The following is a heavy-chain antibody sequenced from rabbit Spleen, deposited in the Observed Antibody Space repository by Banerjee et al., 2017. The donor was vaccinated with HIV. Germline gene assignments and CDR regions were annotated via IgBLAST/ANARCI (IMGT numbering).Heavy chain of an antibody. Sequence: EQLEESGGGLVKPEGSLTLTCKASGFSFIYNDVMCWVRQAPGKGLEWIACINIVTGKDVYATWAKGRFIISRTSSTTVTLQMTSLTAADTATYFCARDLAAVIGWNFDLWGQGTLVTVS. CDR2: INIVTGKD. CDR1: GFSFIYNDV. CDR3: ARDLAAVIGWNFDL. V-gene: IGHV1S45*01. D-gene: IGHD1-1*01. J-gene: IGHJ4*01.